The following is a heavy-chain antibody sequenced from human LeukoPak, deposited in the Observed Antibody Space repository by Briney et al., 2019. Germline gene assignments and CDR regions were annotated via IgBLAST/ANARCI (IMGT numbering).Heavy chain of an antibody. CDR3: ARAVGGGAFDI. CDR1: GGSISSGSYY. CDR2: IYTSGST. D-gene: IGHD1-26*01. J-gene: IGHJ3*02. V-gene: IGHV4-61*02. Sequence: SETLSLTCTVSGGSISSGSYYWSWIRQPAGKGLEWIGRIYTSGSTNYNPSLKSRVAISADTSKNQFSLKLSSVTAADTAVYYCARAVGGGAFDIWGQGTMVTVSS.